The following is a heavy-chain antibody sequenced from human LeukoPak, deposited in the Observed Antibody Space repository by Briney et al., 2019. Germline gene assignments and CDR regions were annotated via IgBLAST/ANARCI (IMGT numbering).Heavy chain of an antibody. CDR1: GDSVSSNNAV. CDR2: TYYRSKWYN. CDR3: ARAPAAAGTVDTGWFDP. J-gene: IGHJ5*02. D-gene: IGHD6-13*01. Sequence: SETLSLTCAISGDSVSSNNAVWNGPGQSPARGLEWLGRTYYRSKWYNDYAVSVKSRITINPDTSKNQFSLQLNSVTPEDTAVYYCARAPAAAGTVDTGWFDPWGQGTLVTVSS. V-gene: IGHV6-1*01.